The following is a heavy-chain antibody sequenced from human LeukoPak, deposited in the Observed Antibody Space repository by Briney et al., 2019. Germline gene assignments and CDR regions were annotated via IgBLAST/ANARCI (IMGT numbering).Heavy chain of an antibody. V-gene: IGHV1-18*01. J-gene: IGHJ6*03. CDR3: ARGTTVRLYYCYYYMDV. CDR2: ISAYNGDT. D-gene: IGHD4-17*01. Sequence: GASVEVSCKASGYTFTSYGINWVRQAPGQGLEWMGWISAYNGDTNYAQKLQGRVTMTTDKSTSTAYMELSSLRSEDTAVYYCARGTTVRLYYCYYYMDVWGKGTTVTVSS. CDR1: GYTFTSYG.